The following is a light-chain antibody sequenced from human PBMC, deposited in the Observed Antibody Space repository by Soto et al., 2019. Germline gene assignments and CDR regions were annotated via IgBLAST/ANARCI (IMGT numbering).Light chain of an antibody. J-gene: IGKJ4*01. Sequence: MTQSPGTLSVSPGERVTLYCRASQSVSSDLAWYQQKPGTAPKFLIYDASTLESGVPSRFSGSGSGTEFTLTISSLQADDFASYFCQQYDDYPLTFGGGTKVDI. V-gene: IGKV1-5*01. CDR2: DAS. CDR1: QSVSSD. CDR3: QQYDDYPLT.